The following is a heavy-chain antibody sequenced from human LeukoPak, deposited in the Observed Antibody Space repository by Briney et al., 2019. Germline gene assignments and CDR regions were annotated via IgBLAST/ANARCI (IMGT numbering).Heavy chain of an antibody. CDR2: MYYSGIT. D-gene: IGHD3-16*01. J-gene: IGHJ4*02. Sequence: SETLSLTCAVSGTSISGSYWSWIRQPPGKGLEWIGYMYYSGITNSSPSLKSRVTISLDTSKNQFSLRLRSVTAADTAVYYCARRPDSVAGFDSWGQGALVSVSS. CDR3: ARRPDSVAGFDS. CDR1: GTSISGSY. V-gene: IGHV4-59*08.